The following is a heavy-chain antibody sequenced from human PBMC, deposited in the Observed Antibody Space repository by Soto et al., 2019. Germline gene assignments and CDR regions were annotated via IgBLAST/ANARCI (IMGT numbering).Heavy chain of an antibody. D-gene: IGHD3-16*02. CDR1: GFTFSSYA. Sequence: PGGSLRLSFAASGFTFSSYAMHWVRQAPGKGLEWVAVISYDGSNKYYADSVKGLFTISRNNSKNTLYLQMNSLRAEDTAVYYCAKDGAPLLYDYVWGSYRFSPSYYLDYWGQGTLVTVSS. J-gene: IGHJ4*02. CDR2: ISYDGSNK. V-gene: IGHV3-30-3*01. CDR3: AKDGAPLLYDYVWGSYRFSPSYYLDY.